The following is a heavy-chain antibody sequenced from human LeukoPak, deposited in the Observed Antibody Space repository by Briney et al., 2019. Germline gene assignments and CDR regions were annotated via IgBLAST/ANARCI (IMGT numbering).Heavy chain of an antibody. V-gene: IGHV3-30*02. CDR2: IRYDGSNK. J-gene: IGHJ4*02. D-gene: IGHD3-3*02. CDR3: AKDHLWSGTQSGYYFDY. Sequence: GGSLTLSCAASGCTFRSYGTHWLRQAPGKGLEGLAFIRYDGSNKYYPDSVTGRFPNSRDNSKTPLYLQMHSLRAEDTAVYYCAKDHLWSGTQSGYYFDYWGQGTLVTVSS. CDR1: GCTFRSYG.